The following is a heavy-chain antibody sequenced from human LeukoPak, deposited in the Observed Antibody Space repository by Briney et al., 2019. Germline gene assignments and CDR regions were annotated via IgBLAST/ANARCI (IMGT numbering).Heavy chain of an antibody. J-gene: IGHJ4*02. CDR2: IIPSLGRA. CDR1: GDTFTSYA. CDR3: ARDPYYDSSGYLAEIDY. D-gene: IGHD3-22*01. Sequence: GSSVKVSCKASGDTFTSYAIRWVRQAPGQGLEWMGIIIPSLGRANYAQKFQGRVTMTRDTSTSTVYMELSSLRSEDTAVYYCARDPYYDSSGYLAEIDYWGQGTLVTVSS. V-gene: IGHV1-46*01.